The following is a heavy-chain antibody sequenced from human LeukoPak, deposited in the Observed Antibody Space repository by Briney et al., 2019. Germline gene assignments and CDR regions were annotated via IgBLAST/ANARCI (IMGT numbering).Heavy chain of an antibody. V-gene: IGHV3-30*02. J-gene: IGHJ4*02. CDR3: AREGGRAVPGRFDQ. CDR2: IQSDGSDK. CDR1: GINFRSSG. D-gene: IGHD6-13*01. Sequence: TGGSLRLSCAASGINFRSSGMHWVRQAPGKGLEWVTFIQSDGSDKYYAASVKGRFTISRDNSKNTVYLHMASLRADDTALYYCAREGGRAVPGRFDQWGQGTLVTVSS.